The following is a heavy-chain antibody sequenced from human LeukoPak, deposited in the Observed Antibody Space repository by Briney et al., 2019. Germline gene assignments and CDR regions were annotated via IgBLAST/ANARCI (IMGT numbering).Heavy chain of an antibody. V-gene: IGHV4-34*01. CDR1: GGSFSGYY. Sequence: SETLSLACAVYGGSFSGYYWSWIRQPPGKGLEWIGEINHSGSTNYNPSLKSRVTISVDTSKNQFSLKLSSVTAADTAVYYCASRTKLRYFDWLLPTGDYWGQGTLVTVSS. CDR2: INHSGST. CDR3: ASRTKLRYFDWLLPTGDY. D-gene: IGHD3-9*01. J-gene: IGHJ4*02.